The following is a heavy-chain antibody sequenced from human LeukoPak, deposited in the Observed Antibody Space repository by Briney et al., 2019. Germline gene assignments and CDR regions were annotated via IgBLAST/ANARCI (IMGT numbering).Heavy chain of an antibody. V-gene: IGHV1-69*06. J-gene: IGHJ6*04. CDR1: GGTFSSYA. Sequence: ASVKASCKASGGTFSSYAISWVRQAPGQGLEWMGGIIPIFGTASYAQKFQGRVTITADKSTSTAYMELSSLRSEDTAVYYCARGLKWFGELLSNGMDVWGKGTTVTVSS. CDR2: IIPIFGTA. D-gene: IGHD3-10*01. CDR3: ARGLKWFGELLSNGMDV.